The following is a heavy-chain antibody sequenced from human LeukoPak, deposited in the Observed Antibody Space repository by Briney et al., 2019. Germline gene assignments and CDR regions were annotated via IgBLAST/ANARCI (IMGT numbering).Heavy chain of an antibody. J-gene: IGHJ4*02. Sequence: GGSLRLSCAASGFTFSSYAMSWVRQAPGKGLEWVSAISGSGGSTYYADSVKGRFTVFRDNSRNTLYLQLKSLRVEDTAVYYCAKSSSSSGEWGQGTLVTVSS. CDR1: GFTFSSYA. CDR2: ISGSGGST. D-gene: IGHD6-6*01. V-gene: IGHV3-23*01. CDR3: AKSSSSSGE.